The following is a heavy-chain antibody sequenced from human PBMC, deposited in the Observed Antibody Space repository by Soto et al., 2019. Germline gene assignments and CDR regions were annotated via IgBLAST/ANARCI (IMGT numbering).Heavy chain of an antibody. D-gene: IGHD3-3*01. CDR2: INHSVRD. CDR1: GGSFSGYY. J-gene: IGHJ4*02. CDR3: ARGSKTLFTFFTDTAAKHFDY. Sequence: SEALSLTCAVYGGSFSGYYWCWIRQPPGRAREWIGEINHSVRDNYNPSHNSRVTISVDTSKNQFSLTLSSVNAADTAVYYCARGSKTLFTFFTDTAAKHFDYWGQGTLVTVSS. V-gene: IGHV4-34*01.